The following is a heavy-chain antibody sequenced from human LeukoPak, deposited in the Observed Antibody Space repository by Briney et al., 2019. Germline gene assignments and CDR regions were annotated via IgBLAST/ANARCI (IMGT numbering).Heavy chain of an antibody. V-gene: IGHV3-23*01. CDR3: AKGHSGSYSPLFHY. CDR1: GFTLSNYA. Sequence: GGSLRLSCAASGFTLSNYAMTWVRQAPGKGLQWVSIIGGSGDSIYYADSVKGRFTISRDNSQNTLYLQMNSLSAEDTAVYYCAKGHSGSYSPLFHYWGQGTLVTVSS. J-gene: IGHJ4*02. D-gene: IGHD3-10*01. CDR2: IGGSGDSI.